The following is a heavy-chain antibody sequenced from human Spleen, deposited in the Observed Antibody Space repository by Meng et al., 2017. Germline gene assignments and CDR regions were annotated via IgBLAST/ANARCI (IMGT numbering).Heavy chain of an antibody. Sequence: QVQLQESGPVLVTTSXTLSLTCTVSGGSIRSGGYYWSWIRQHPGKGLEWIGHMYYSGSTYYNPSLKSRVTISVDTSQNQFSLKLSSVTAADTAVYYCAANRDGFDPWGQGTLVTVSS. CDR2: MYYSGST. CDR3: AANRDGFDP. CDR1: GGSIRSGGYY. J-gene: IGHJ5*02. V-gene: IGHV4-31*03.